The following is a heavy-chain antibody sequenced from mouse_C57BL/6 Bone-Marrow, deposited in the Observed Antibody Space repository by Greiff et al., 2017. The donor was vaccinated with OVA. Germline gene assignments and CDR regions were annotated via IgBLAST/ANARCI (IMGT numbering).Heavy chain of an antibody. CDR2: IYPGNSDT. CDR3: TGAGRSLDY. Sequence: EVKLVESGTVLARPGASVKMSCKTSGYTFTSYWMTWVQQRPGQGLEWIGAIYPGNSDTSYNQKFKGKAKLHAVPSASTSYMGLSSLNNEDVAVYDCTGAGRSLDYWGQGTTLTVSS. CDR1: GYTFTSYW. V-gene: IGHV1-5*01. D-gene: IGHD3-3*01. J-gene: IGHJ2*01.